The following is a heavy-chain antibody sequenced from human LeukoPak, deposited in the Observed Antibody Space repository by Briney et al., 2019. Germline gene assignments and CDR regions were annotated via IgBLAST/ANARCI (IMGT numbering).Heavy chain of an antibody. CDR2: TYYRSKWYN. D-gene: IGHD3-16*01. CDR3: ARDFYLGELDY. Sequence: SQTLSLTCAISGDSVSSNHAAWNWIRQSPSIGLEWLGRTYYRSKWYNDYAISLKSRITISPDTSKNQFSLQLKSMTSEDTAVYYCARDFYLGELDYWGQGTLVTVPS. J-gene: IGHJ4*02. V-gene: IGHV6-1*01. CDR1: GDSVSSNHAA.